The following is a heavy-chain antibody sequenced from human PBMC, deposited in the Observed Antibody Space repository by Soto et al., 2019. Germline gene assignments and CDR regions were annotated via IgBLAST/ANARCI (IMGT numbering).Heavy chain of an antibody. CDR3: AKYGDSDWGCFDY. CDR1: GLTFSSYA. D-gene: IGHD4-17*01. Sequence: HPGGSLRLSCAASGLTFSSYAMIWVRQAPGKGLEWVSAISGSGGSTYYADSVKGRFTISRDNSKNTLYLQMNSLRAEDTAVYYCAKYGDSDWGCFDYWGQGTLVTVSS. V-gene: IGHV3-23*01. CDR2: ISGSGGST. J-gene: IGHJ4*02.